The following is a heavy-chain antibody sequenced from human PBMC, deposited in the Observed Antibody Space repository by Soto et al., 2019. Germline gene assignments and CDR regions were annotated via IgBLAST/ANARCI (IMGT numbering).Heavy chain of an antibody. D-gene: IGHD5-12*01. CDR3: ARAYGYSGYDFLSGYYYYMDV. J-gene: IGHJ6*03. Sequence: TSETLSLTCAVYGGSFSGYYWSWIRQPPGKGLEWIGEINHSGSTNYNPSLKSRVTISVDTSKNQFSLKLSSVTAADTAVYYCARAYGYSGYDFLSGYYYYMDVWGKGTTVTVSS. CDR2: INHSGST. V-gene: IGHV4-34*01. CDR1: GGSFSGYY.